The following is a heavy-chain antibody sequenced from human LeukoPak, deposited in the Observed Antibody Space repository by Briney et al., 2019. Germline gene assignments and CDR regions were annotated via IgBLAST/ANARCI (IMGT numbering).Heavy chain of an antibody. CDR3: VSSTMGVRRINDF. Sequence: ASVKVSCKASGYIFTNYDINWVRQATGQGLEWMGWMNPDSGNRGCAQKFQGRLTMTRDTSITTAYMELSSLTSDDTAMYYCVSSTMGVRRINDFWGQGSLVTVSS. CDR1: GYIFTNYD. CDR2: MNPDSGNR. V-gene: IGHV1-8*01. J-gene: IGHJ4*02. D-gene: IGHD2/OR15-2a*01.